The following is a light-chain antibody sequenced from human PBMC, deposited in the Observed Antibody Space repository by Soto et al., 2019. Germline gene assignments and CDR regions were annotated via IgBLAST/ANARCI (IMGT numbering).Light chain of an antibody. J-gene: IGKJ1*01. Sequence: SVLTLSPGTLSLSPGERATLSCRASQSVSSNYLAWYQQKPGQAPRLLIYGASSRATGIPDRFSGSGSGTDYTLTISRLEPEDFAVYYCQQYGSSQWTFGQGTKVDIK. V-gene: IGKV3-20*01. CDR2: GAS. CDR3: QQYGSSQWT. CDR1: QSVSSNY.